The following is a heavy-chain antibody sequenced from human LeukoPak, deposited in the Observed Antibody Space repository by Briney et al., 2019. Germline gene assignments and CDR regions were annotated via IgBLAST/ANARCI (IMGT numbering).Heavy chain of an antibody. D-gene: IGHD3-10*01. CDR2: IIPIFGTA. J-gene: IGHJ4*02. V-gene: IGHV1-69*05. CDR3: ARRSYYNDY. Sequence: SVKVSCNASGGTFSSYAISWVRQAPGQGLEWMGRIIPIFGTANYAQKFQGRVTITTDESTSTAYMELSSLISEDTAVYYCARRSYYNDYWGQGTLVTVSS. CDR1: GGTFSSYA.